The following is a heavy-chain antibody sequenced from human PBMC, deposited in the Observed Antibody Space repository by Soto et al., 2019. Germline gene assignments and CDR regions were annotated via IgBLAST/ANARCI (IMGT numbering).Heavy chain of an antibody. CDR2: INHSGST. D-gene: IGHD3-9*01. V-gene: IGHV4-34*01. Sequence: SETLSLTCAVYGGSFSGYYWSWIRQPPGKGLEWIGEINHSGSTNYNPSLKSRVTISVDTSKNQFSLKLSSVTAADTAVYYCARDPLYCDILTGQGYYYYGMDVWGQGTTVTVSS. CDR3: ARDPLYCDILTGQGYYYYGMDV. J-gene: IGHJ6*02. CDR1: GGSFSGYY.